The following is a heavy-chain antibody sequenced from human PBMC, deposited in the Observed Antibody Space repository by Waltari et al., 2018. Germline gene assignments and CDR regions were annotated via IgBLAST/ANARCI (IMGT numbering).Heavy chain of an antibody. CDR3: ARVDCSGGSCFAFDI. CDR1: GGSISSHY. CDR2: IYYSGST. Sequence: QVQLQESGPGLVKPSETLSLTCTVSGGSISSHYWSWIRQPPGKGLEWIGYIYYSGSTNYNPSFKSRDTISVDTSKNQFSLKLSSVTAADTAVYYCARVDCSGGSCFAFDIWGQGTMVTVSS. D-gene: IGHD2-15*01. V-gene: IGHV4-59*11. J-gene: IGHJ3*02.